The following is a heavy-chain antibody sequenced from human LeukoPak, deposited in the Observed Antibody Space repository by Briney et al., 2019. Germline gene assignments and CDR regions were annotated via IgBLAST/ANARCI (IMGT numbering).Heavy chain of an antibody. V-gene: IGHV4-4*09. CDR1: GDSISSYY. J-gene: IGHJ4*02. D-gene: IGHD2-21*01. CDR3: ARNPYSKPGYFDY. Sequence: SETLSLTCTVSGDSISSYYWSWIRQPPGKGLEWIGYIYTSGSTNYNPSLKSRVTISVDTSKNQFSLKLSSVTAADTAVYYCARNPYSKPGYFDYWGQGTLVTVSS. CDR2: IYTSGST.